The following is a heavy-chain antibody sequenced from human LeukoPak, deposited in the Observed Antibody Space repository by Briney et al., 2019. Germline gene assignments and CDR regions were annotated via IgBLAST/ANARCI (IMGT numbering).Heavy chain of an antibody. CDR1: GGSISSSNYY. J-gene: IGHJ4*02. V-gene: IGHV4-39*01. Sequence: SGTLSLTCTVSGGSISSSNYYWGWIRQPPGKGVGWIGSMYYSGRAYYNPSLKSRVTLSVDTSKNPFSLKLSSVAATDTAIYYCAREEILTGYYSDSNFDYWGPGTLVTASS. CDR3: AREEILTGYYSDSNFDY. D-gene: IGHD3-9*01. CDR2: MYYSGRA.